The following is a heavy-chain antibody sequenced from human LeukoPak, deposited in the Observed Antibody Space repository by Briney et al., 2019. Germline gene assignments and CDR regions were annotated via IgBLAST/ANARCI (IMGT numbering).Heavy chain of an antibody. CDR2: ITPVFGTL. J-gene: IGHJ6*03. CDR1: EGTFRSDT. CDR3: ARGGGNFYGSGSSRQYYYYFMDV. D-gene: IGHD3-10*01. Sequence: SVKASCKASEGTFRSDTINWVRQATGQGLEWMGGITPVFGTLKYAQKFKGRVTITADESTTTSYMELSGLTSDDTAIYHCARGGGNFYGSGSSRQYYYYFMDVWGTGTTVTVSS. V-gene: IGHV1-69*01.